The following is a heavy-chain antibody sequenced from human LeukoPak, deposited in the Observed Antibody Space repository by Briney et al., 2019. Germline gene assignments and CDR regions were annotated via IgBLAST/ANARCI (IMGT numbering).Heavy chain of an antibody. CDR3: ARGIGACSSTSCYTYYYYYYMDV. CDR2: IYTSGST. J-gene: IGHJ6*03. D-gene: IGHD2-2*02. Sequence: SETLSLTCTVSGGSISSYYWSWIRQPAGKGLEWIGRIYTSGSTNYNPSLKSRVTMSVDTSKNQFSLKLSSVTAAGTAVYYCARGIGACSSTSCYTYYYYYYMDVWGKGTTVTVSS. V-gene: IGHV4-4*07. CDR1: GGSISSYY.